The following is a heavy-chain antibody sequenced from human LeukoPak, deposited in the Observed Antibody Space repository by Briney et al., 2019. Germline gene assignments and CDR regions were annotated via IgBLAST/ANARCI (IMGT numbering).Heavy chain of an antibody. CDR2: ISSSSTYK. V-gene: IGHV3-21*01. D-gene: IGHD1-26*01. CDR3: ARGRYSGSYLLDY. Sequence: PGGSLRLSCAASGFTFSSYSMSWVRQGPGKGLEWVSSISSSSTYKYYAGSVKGRFTISRDNAKNSLYLQMNSLRAEDTALYYCARGRYSGSYLLDYWGQGTLVRVTS. J-gene: IGHJ4*02. CDR1: GFTFSSYS.